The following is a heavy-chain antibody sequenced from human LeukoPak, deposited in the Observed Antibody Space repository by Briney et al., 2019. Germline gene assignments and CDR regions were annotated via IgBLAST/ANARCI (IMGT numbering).Heavy chain of an antibody. CDR1: GFTFSSSG. CDR3: ARDLDGYRSGNGA. V-gene: IGHV3-30*03. J-gene: IGHJ5*02. CDR2: VSYDGGKK. Sequence: GGSLRLSCAASGFTFSSSGMHWVRQAPGKGLEWVAFVSYDGGKKYYADSVKGRFTISRDNAKNTLYLQMNSLRAEDTAVYYCARDLDGYRSGNGAWGQGTLVTVSS. D-gene: IGHD5-12*01.